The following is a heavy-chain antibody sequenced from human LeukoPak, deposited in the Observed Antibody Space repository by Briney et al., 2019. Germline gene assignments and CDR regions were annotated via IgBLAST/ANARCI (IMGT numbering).Heavy chain of an antibody. J-gene: IGHJ4*02. CDR3: ATISGSFEYLDY. D-gene: IGHD1-26*01. CDR1: GFTFSSYA. CDR2: ISASGGVT. V-gene: IGHV3-23*01. Sequence: PGGSLRLSCAASGFTFSSYAMSWVRQAPGKGLEWVSGISASGGVTYSAESVRGRFTISRDNSKNTLYLQMNSLRVDDTAAYYCATISGSFEYLDYWGQGTLVTVFS.